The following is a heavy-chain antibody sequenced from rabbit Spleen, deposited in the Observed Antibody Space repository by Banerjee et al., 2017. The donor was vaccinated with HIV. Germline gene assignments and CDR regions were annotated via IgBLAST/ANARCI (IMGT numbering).Heavy chain of an antibody. Sequence: QSLEESGGDLVKPGASLTLTCTASGFSFSAGYYMCWVRQAPGKGLEWIACINAVTGKAVYASWAKGRFPISKTSSTTVTLQMTSLTVADTATYFCARDSGTSFSTYGMDLWGQGTLVTVS. CDR2: INAVTGKA. J-gene: IGHJ6*01. D-gene: IGHD8-1*01. V-gene: IGHV1S40*01. CDR3: ARDSGTSFSTYGMDL. CDR1: GFSFSAGYY.